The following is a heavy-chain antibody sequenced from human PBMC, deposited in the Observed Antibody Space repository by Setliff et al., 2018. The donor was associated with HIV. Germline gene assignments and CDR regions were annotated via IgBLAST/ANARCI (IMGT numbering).Heavy chain of an antibody. CDR2: ITHSGST. CDR3: AKGVAGLQYYYYYMDV. CDR1: GGSFSGYY. Sequence: SETLSLTCAVYGGSFSGYYWTWIRQPPGKGLERIGKITHSGSTNYNPSLETRVTISVDTSKNQFSLKLSSVTAADTAVYYCAKGVAGLQYYYYYMDVWGKGTTVTVSS. D-gene: IGHD6-19*01. J-gene: IGHJ6*03. V-gene: IGHV4-34*01.